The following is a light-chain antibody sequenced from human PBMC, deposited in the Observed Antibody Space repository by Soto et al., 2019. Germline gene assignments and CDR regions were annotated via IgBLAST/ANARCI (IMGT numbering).Light chain of an antibody. Sequence: QSALTQPASVSGSPGQSITISCTGTSSDVGGYNYVSWYQQHPGKAPKLMIYDVSNRHSGVSNRFSGSKSGNTASLTISGLQAEYEADYYCSSYTSSSTYVFGTGTKLNVL. CDR3: SSYTSSSTYV. V-gene: IGLV2-14*01. CDR1: SSDVGGYNY. CDR2: DVS. J-gene: IGLJ1*01.